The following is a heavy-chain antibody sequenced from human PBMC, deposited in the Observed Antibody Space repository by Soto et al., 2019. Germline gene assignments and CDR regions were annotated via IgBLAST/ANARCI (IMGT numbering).Heavy chain of an antibody. CDR1: GFTFSDAW. V-gene: IGHV3-15*01. CDR3: TASDSIWDHYAIDV. J-gene: IGHJ6*02. Sequence: EVHLVESGGGLVKPGGSLRLSCAASGFTFSDAWMTWVRQAPGKGLEWLGRIKAKTDGGTTDYAAPVKGGFTISRDDSKNTLYLQIDRLKTEDTAVYYCTASDSIWDHYAIDVRGQGTTVTVSS. CDR2: IKAKTDGGTT. D-gene: IGHD4-4*01.